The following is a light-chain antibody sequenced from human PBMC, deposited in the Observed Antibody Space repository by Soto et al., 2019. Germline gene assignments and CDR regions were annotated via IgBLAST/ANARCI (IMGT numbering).Light chain of an antibody. CDR1: QSVSRSY. V-gene: IGKV3-20*01. CDR3: QQYGSSPPWT. Sequence: EIVLTQSPGTLSLSPGERATLSCRASQSVSRSYLAWYQQKPGQAPRLLIYGASSRATGIPDRFSGSGSGTDFTLTISRLEPEDFAVYYCQQYGSSPPWTLGQGIKVEIK. CDR2: GAS. J-gene: IGKJ1*01.